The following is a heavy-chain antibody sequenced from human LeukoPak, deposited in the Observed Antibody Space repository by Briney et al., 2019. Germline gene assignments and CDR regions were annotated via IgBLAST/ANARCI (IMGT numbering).Heavy chain of an antibody. D-gene: IGHD1-26*01. CDR2: IGITSSYT. CDR1: GFTFSSYS. CDR3: AREWEVLDY. Sequence: GGSLRLSCAASGFTFSSYSVNWVRQAPGKGLEWVSSIGITSSYTYYADSVKGRFTISRDNAKNSLYLQMNSLRVEDTAVYYCAREWEVLDYWGHGTLVTVSS. V-gene: IGHV3-21*01. J-gene: IGHJ4*01.